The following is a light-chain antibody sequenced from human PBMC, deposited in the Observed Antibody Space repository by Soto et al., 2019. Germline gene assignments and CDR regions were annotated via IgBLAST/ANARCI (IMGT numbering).Light chain of an antibody. CDR1: KLGDKY. CDR2: QDS. J-gene: IGLJ2*01. V-gene: IGLV3-1*01. CDR3: QAWDSNTANVV. Sequence: SYELTQPPSVSVSPGQTASITCSGDKLGDKYACWYQQKPGQSPVLVIYQDSKRPSGIPERISGSNSGNTATLTISGTQAMDEADYYCQAWDSNTANVVFGGGTKLTVL.